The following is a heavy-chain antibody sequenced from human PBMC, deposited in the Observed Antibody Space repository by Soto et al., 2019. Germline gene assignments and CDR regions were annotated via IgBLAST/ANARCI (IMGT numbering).Heavy chain of an antibody. D-gene: IGHD3-9*01. V-gene: IGHV4-39*01. CDR3: ARLSGILPGLYYYGMDV. CDR1: GGSISSSSYY. J-gene: IGHJ6*02. CDR2: IYYSGST. Sequence: PSETLSLTCTVSGGSISSSSYYWGWIRQPPGKGLEWIGSIYYSGSTYYNPSLKSRVTISVYTSKNQVSLKLSSVTAADTAVYYCARLSGILPGLYYYGMDVWGQGTTVTVSS.